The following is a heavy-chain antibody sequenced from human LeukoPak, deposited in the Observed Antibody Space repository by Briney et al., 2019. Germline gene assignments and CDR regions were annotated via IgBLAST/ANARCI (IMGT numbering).Heavy chain of an antibody. CDR2: IYYSGRVS. CDR1: GDSLGRSGYY. Sequence: SETLSLTCTVSGDSLGRSGYYWGWIRQTPGKGLEWIASIYYSGRVSYYSPSLKSRLTISLDTSKNQLSLNLRSVTAADTAVYFCARHTGFSGVGNCWGQGTLVTVSS. V-gene: IGHV4-39*01. CDR3: ARHTGFSGVGNC. J-gene: IGHJ4*02. D-gene: IGHD5-12*01.